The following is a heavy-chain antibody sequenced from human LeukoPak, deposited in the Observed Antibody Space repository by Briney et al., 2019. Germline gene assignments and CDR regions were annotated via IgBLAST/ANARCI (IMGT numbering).Heavy chain of an antibody. J-gene: IGHJ4*02. CDR1: GYTFTGYY. Sequence: ASVKLSCKASGYTFTGYYMHWVRQPPGQGLELMGCINPNSSGTNYAKKFQGRVTMTRYTSMSTAYMELRRLRSDDTAVYYCARDMDGYCSGGSCYFLLDYWGQGSLATVPS. D-gene: IGHD2-15*01. CDR3: ARDMDGYCSGGSCYFLLDY. V-gene: IGHV1-2*02. CDR2: INPNSSGT.